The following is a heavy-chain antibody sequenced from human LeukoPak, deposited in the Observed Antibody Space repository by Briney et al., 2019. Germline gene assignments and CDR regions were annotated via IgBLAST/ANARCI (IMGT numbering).Heavy chain of an antibody. CDR1: GFTFSSYG. CDR2: IWYYGSKK. V-gene: IGHV3-33*01. Sequence: GGSLRLSCAPSGFTFSSYGMHWVGQAPRKGLQWVAGIWYYGSKKYYADAVKGRCTISRDNSTNTLYLQMNSLRAADTAAYYCATERMATTSRYFDYWGQGTLVTVSS. CDR3: ATERMATTSRYFDY. J-gene: IGHJ4*02. D-gene: IGHD5-24*01.